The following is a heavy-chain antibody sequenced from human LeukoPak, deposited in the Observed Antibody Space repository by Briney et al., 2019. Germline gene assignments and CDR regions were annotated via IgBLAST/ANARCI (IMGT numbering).Heavy chain of an antibody. CDR3: FAAYCSSGARYDYFDS. V-gene: IGHV3-15*01. CDR1: GFPFSFAW. J-gene: IGHJ4*02. CDR2: IKGNADGGTT. D-gene: IGHD2-2*01. Sequence: KPGGSLRLSCAASGFPFSFAWLSWVRQAPGKGLEWVGRIKGNADGGTTDYAAPVKGRFTISKDDSKNTLFLQMNSLIAEDTALYYCFAAYCSSGARYDYFDSWGQGALVTVSS.